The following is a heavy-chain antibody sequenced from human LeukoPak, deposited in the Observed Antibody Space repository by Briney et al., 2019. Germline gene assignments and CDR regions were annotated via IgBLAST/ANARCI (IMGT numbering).Heavy chain of an antibody. CDR3: ARGTTTYTWDFQH. V-gene: IGHV3-7*04. CDR1: GFTFSNYW. Sequence: GGSLRLSCAASGFTFSNYWMTWVRQAPGKGLAWVANIKQDGSEKYYVDSVKGRFTISRDNAKNSLYLQMNSLRVEDTAVYYCARGTTTYTWDFQHWGQGTLVTVSS. D-gene: IGHD2/OR15-2a*01. CDR2: IKQDGSEK. J-gene: IGHJ1*01.